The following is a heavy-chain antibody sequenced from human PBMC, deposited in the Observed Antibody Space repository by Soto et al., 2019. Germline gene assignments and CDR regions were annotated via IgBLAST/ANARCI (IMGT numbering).Heavy chain of an antibody. CDR1: GGSIGTGSYY. J-gene: IGHJ4*02. Sequence: QVQLQESGPGLVKPSQTLSLTCTVSGGSIGTGSYYWSWIRQHPGKGLEWIGYIYYSGSTYYKSSLRSRVTISLYTFKNWFSLNLCSVTAADTAVYFYARESRRGRGYSAYGFDFWGQGAPVTVSS. CDR2: IYYSGST. V-gene: IGHV4-31*03. CDR3: ARESRRGRGYSAYGFDF. D-gene: IGHD5-12*01.